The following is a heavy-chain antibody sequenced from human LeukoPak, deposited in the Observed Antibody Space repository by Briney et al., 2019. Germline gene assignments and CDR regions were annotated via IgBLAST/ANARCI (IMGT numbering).Heavy chain of an antibody. D-gene: IGHD1-26*01. CDR1: GYTFTSYA. V-gene: IGHV1-8*02. CDR3: ARSGSYPPRSDY. J-gene: IGHJ4*02. CDR2: MNPNSGNT. Sequence: ASVKVSCKASGYTFTSYAMHWVRQATGQGLEWMGWMNPNSGNTGYAQKFQGRVTMTRNTSISTAYMELSSLRSEDTAVYYCARSGSYPPRSDYWGQGTLVTVSS.